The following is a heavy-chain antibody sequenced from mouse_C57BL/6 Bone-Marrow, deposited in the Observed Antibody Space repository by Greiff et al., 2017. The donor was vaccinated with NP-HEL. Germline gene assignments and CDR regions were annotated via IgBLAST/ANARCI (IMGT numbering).Heavy chain of an antibody. Sequence: EVQGVESGGGLVKPGGSLKLSCAASGFTFSDYGMHWVRQAPEKGLEWVAYISSGSSTIYYADTVKGRFTISRDNAKNTLFLQMTSLRSEDTAMYYCARRAGNYEDYYAMDYWGQGTSVTVSS. V-gene: IGHV5-17*01. D-gene: IGHD2-1*01. CDR1: GFTFSDYG. CDR2: ISSGSSTI. J-gene: IGHJ4*01. CDR3: ARRAGNYEDYYAMDY.